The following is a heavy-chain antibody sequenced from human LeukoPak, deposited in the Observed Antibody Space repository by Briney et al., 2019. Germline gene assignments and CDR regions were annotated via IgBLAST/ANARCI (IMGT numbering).Heavy chain of an antibody. CDR1: GFTFDDYA. Sequence: GGSLLLSCAASGFTFDDYAMHWVRQAPGKGLEWVSGISWNSGHKGYADSVKGRFTISRDNAKNSLYLRMNSLRAEDTALYYCAKDRRPTVSGGYFDLWGRGTLVIVSS. CDR2: ISWNSGHK. V-gene: IGHV3-9*01. CDR3: AKDRRPTVSGGYFDL. J-gene: IGHJ2*01. D-gene: IGHD3-10*01.